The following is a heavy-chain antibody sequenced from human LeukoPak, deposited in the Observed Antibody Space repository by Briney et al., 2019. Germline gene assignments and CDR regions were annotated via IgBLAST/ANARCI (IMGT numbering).Heavy chain of an antibody. Sequence: ASVKVSCKASGYTFTSYGISWVRQAPGQGLEWMGWISTYNGNTNYAQRLQGRVTMTTDTSTSTVCMELRSLRSDDTAVYYCARAVSRAASIRDEYFQNWGQGTLVTVSS. V-gene: IGHV1-18*01. CDR3: ARAVSRAASIRDEYFQN. CDR1: GYTFTSYG. J-gene: IGHJ1*01. D-gene: IGHD2-2*02. CDR2: ISTYNGNT.